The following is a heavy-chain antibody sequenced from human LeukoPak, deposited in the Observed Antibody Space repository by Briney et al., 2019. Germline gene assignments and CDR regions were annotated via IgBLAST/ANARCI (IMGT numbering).Heavy chain of an antibody. J-gene: IGHJ4*02. CDR3: ARLYGNYQNYFDY. CDR1: GGSISSYY. V-gene: IGHV4-59*01. Sequence: SETLSLTCTVSGGSISSYYWSWIRQPPGKGLEWIGYIYYSGSTNYNPSLKSRVTISADTSKNQFSLKLSSVIAADTAVYFCARLYGNYQNYFDYWGQGTLVTVSS. D-gene: IGHD1-7*01. CDR2: IYYSGST.